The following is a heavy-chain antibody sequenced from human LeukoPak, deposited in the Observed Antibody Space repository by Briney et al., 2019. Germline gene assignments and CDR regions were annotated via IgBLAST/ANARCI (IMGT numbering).Heavy chain of an antibody. CDR1: GFTVNNKY. V-gene: IGHV4-59*05. CDR2: IYYSGST. CDR3: ATTYYYGSGSRY. D-gene: IGHD3-10*01. J-gene: IGHJ4*02. Sequence: GSLRLSCAASGFTVNNKYMNWVRQPPGKGLEWIGSIYYSGSTYYNPSLKSRVTISVDTSKNQFSLKLSSVTAADTAVYYCATTYYYGSGSRYWGQGTLVTVSS.